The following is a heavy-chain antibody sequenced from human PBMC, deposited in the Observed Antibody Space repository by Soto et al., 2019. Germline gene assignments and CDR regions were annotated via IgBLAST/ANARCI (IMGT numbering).Heavy chain of an antibody. Sequence: GASVKVSCKASGYTFTSYGISWVRQAPGQGLEWMGWISAYNGNTNYAQKLQGRVTMTTDTSTSTAYMELRSLRSDDTAVYYCAGDTAEDCSSTSCYPPYYYYMDVWGKGTTVTFSS. D-gene: IGHD2-2*01. CDR1: GYTFTSYG. V-gene: IGHV1-18*01. CDR2: ISAYNGNT. J-gene: IGHJ6*03. CDR3: AGDTAEDCSSTSCYPPYYYYMDV.